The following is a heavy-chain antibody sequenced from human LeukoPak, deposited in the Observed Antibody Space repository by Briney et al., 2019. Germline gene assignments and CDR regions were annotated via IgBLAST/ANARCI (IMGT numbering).Heavy chain of an antibody. CDR2: ISGSGGST. CDR1: GFTFSSYG. Sequence: GGSLRLSCAASGFTFSSYGMSWVRQAPGKGLEWVSAISGSGGSTYYADSVKGRFTISRDNSKNTLYLQMNSLRAEDTAVYYCAKGGGSVRYYYMDVWGKGTTVTISS. V-gene: IGHV3-23*01. J-gene: IGHJ6*03. D-gene: IGHD3-10*01. CDR3: AKGGGSVRYYYMDV.